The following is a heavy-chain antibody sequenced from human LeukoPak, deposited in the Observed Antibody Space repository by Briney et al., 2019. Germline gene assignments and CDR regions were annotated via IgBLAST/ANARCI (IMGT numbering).Heavy chain of an antibody. CDR3: ARDVGRLRLGFDP. CDR2: IYYSGST. CDR1: GGSISSGGYY. V-gene: IGHV4-31*03. J-gene: IGHJ5*02. D-gene: IGHD5-12*01. Sequence: PSQTLSLTCTVSGGSISSGGYYWSWLRQHPGKGLEGIGYIYYSGSTYYNPSLKSRVTISVDTSKNQFSLKLSSVTAADTAVYYCARDVGRLRLGFDPWGQGTLVTVSS.